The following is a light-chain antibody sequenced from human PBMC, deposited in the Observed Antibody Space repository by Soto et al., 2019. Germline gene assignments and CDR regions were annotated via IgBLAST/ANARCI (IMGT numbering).Light chain of an antibody. CDR2: DVS. CDR3: CSFAGAIYI. V-gene: IGLV2-11*01. Sequence: QSALTQPRSVSGSPGQSVTISCTGTSNDVGTYNYVSWYQQHPGKAPKLMIYDVSKRPSGVPDRFSGSKSGSTASLTISGLQAEDEADYYCCSFAGAIYIFGTGTQLTVL. CDR1: SNDVGTYNY. J-gene: IGLJ1*01.